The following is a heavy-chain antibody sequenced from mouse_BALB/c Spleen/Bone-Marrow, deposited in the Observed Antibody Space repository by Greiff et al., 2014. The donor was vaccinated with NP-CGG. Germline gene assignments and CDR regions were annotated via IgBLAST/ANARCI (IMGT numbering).Heavy chain of an antibody. J-gene: IGHJ2*01. D-gene: IGHD2-3*01. CDR2: INPSSGYT. CDR1: DYTFTTYT. V-gene: IGHV1-4*01. Sequence: SGAELARPGASVKMSCRASDYTFTTYTIHWVRQRPGQGLEWIGYINPSSGYTNYNQKFKDKATLTADKSSSTAYMQLSSLTSEDSAVYYCARRDDGYVFFDYWGQGTTLTVSS. CDR3: ARRDDGYVFFDY.